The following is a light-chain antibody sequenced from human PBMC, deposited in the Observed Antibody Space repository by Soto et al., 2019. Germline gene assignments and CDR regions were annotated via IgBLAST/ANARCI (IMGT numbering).Light chain of an antibody. J-gene: IGKJ1*01. CDR3: QRYDSLRT. V-gene: IGKV3-15*01. Sequence: EIVMTQSPATLSVSPGERATLSCRASQSVSSRLAWYQQKLGQAPRLLIYGASTRATGIPDRFSGSGSGTDFTLTITRLEPEDFAMYYCQRYDSLRTFGQGTRWIS. CDR2: GAS. CDR1: QSVSSR.